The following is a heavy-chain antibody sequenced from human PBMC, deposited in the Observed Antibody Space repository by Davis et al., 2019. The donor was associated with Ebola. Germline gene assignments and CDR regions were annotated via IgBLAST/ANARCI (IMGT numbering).Heavy chain of an antibody. CDR1: GGSISSYY. V-gene: IGHV4-59*12. J-gene: IGHJ6*04. CDR2: IYYSGST. Sequence: SETLSLTCTVSGGSISSYYWSWIRQPPGKGLEWIGYIYYSGSTNYNPSLKSRVTISVDASKNQFSLKLSSVTAADTAVYYCARAGGLGTYGMDVWGKGTTVTVSS. CDR3: ARAGGLGTYGMDV. D-gene: IGHD1-7*01.